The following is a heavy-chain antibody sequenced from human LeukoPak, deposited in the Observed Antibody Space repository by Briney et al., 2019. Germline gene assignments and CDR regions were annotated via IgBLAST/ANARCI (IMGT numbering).Heavy chain of an antibody. V-gene: IGHV3-21*01. CDR1: GFTFSSYS. J-gene: IGHJ4*02. Sequence: PGGSLRLSCAASGFTFSSYSMNWVRQAPGKGLEWVSSISSGNSYIYYTDSLKGRFTISRDNAKNSLYLQMNSLRAEDTAVYYCARGVITMVRGAPFDYWGQGTLVTVSS. D-gene: IGHD3-10*01. CDR3: ARGVITMVRGAPFDY. CDR2: ISSGNSYI.